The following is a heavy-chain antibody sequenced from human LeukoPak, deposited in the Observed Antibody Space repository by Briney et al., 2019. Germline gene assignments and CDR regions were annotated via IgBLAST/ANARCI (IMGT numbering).Heavy chain of an antibody. J-gene: IGHJ4*02. CDR2: ISAYNGNT. V-gene: IGHV1-18*01. CDR3: ARAAIAVAGGVYFDY. Sequence: ASVKVSCKASGYTFTSYGISWVRQAPGQGLEWMGWISAYNGNTNYAQKLQGRVTMTTDTSTSTAYMELRSLRSDDTAVYYCARAAIAVAGGVYFDYWGQGTLVTVPS. CDR1: GYTFTSYG. D-gene: IGHD6-19*01.